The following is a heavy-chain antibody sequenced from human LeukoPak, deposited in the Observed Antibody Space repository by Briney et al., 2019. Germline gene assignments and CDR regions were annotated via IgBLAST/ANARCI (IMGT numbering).Heavy chain of an antibody. CDR1: GLTASDYY. Sequence: GGSPRLSCAASGLTASDYYMSSIRQAPGRGPARVSYINSSGTTIYYADSVKGRFTISRDNAKNSLYLQMNSLRAEDTAVYYCARDEGNLAYSNYGFDYWGQGTLVTVSS. J-gene: IGHJ4*02. V-gene: IGHV3-11*01. CDR3: ARDEGNLAYSNYGFDY. D-gene: IGHD4-11*01. CDR2: INSSGTTI.